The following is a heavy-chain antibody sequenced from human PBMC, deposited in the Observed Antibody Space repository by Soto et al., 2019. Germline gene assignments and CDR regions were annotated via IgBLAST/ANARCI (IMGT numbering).Heavy chain of an antibody. CDR1: GGSFRGDY. D-gene: IGHD2-15*01. V-gene: IGHV4-34*01. Sequence: SETLSLSCTVYGGSFRGDYWSWIRQPPGKGRGWIGEINHSGSTNYNPSLKSRVTISVDTSKNQFSLKLSSGTAADTAVYDCARATLTRRGYCSGGSCHPACYYYEYGMDVWGEGTTVTVS. J-gene: IGHJ6*02. CDR3: ARATLTRRGYCSGGSCHPACYYYEYGMDV. CDR2: INHSGST.